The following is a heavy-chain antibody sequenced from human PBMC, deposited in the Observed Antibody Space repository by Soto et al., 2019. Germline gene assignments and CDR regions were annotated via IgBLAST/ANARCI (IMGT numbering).Heavy chain of an antibody. D-gene: IGHD3-9*01. CDR1: GFTFSSYA. CDR2: ISGSGGST. CDR3: ARDQYAAYDILTGYYLYYYYGMDV. V-gene: IGHV3-23*01. Sequence: PGGSLRLSCAASGFTFSSYAMSWVRQAPGKGLEWVSAISGSGGSTYYADSVKGRFTISRDNSKNTLYLQMNSLRAEDTAVYYCARDQYAAYDILTGYYLYYYYGMDVWGQGTTVTVSS. J-gene: IGHJ6*02.